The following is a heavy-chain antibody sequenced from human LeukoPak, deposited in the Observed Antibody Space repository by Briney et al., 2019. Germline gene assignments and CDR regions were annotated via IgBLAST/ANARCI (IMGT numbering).Heavy chain of an antibody. Sequence: GGSLRLSCAASGFTFSSYSMNWVRQAPGKGLEWVSSISSSSSYIYYADSVKGRFTISRDNSKNSLYLQMNSPRAEDTAVYYCARDHDGPYYFDYWGQGTLVTVSS. CDR1: GFTFSSYS. CDR3: ARDHDGPYYFDY. J-gene: IGHJ4*02. D-gene: IGHD1-1*01. CDR2: ISSSSSYI. V-gene: IGHV3-21*01.